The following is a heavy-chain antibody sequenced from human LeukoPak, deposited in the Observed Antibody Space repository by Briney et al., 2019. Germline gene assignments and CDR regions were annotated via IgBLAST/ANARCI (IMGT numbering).Heavy chain of an antibody. Sequence: ASVKVSCKASGYSFSDYYMHWVRQAPGQGLEWMGGIIPIFGTANYAQKFQGRVTITADESTSTAYMELSSLRSEDTAVYYCARESASNYRWFDPWGQGTLVTVSS. V-gene: IGHV1-69*13. CDR2: IIPIFGTA. CDR1: GYSFSDYY. J-gene: IGHJ5*02. D-gene: IGHD4-11*01. CDR3: ARESASNYRWFDP.